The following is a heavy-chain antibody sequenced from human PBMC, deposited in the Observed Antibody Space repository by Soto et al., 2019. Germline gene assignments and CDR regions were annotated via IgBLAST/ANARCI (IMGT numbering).Heavy chain of an antibody. CDR3: ARVERGTATTVVDAFDI. CDR2: MSHSGGT. D-gene: IGHD1-1*01. CDR1: GGFVSSGSYY. Sequence: QVQLQQWGAGLLKPSETLSLTCAVYGGFVSSGSYYWSWIRQPPGKGLEWIGDMSHSGGTHFNPSLRGRVTISVETYKNQFSLRMGSVTAADTALYSCARVERGTATTVVDAFDIWGPGTMVTVSS. J-gene: IGHJ3*02. V-gene: IGHV4-34*01.